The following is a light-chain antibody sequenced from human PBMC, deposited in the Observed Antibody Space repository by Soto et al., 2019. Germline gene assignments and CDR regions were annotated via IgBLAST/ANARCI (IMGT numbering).Light chain of an antibody. Sequence: QSVLTQPASVSGSLGQSITISRTGTSSDVGAYNYVSWYQQQPGKAPKLMISEVSNRPSGVSNRFSGSKSGNTASLIISGLQAEDEADYYCCSFTSITTYVFGTGTRSPS. CDR1: SSDVGAYNY. CDR2: EVS. V-gene: IGLV2-14*01. CDR3: CSFTSITTYV. J-gene: IGLJ1*01.